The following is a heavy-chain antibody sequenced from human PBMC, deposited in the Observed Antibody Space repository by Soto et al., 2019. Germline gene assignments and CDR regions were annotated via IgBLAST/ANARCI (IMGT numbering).Heavy chain of an antibody. J-gene: IGHJ6*02. CDR2: VYYTGST. V-gene: IGHV4-30-4*01. Sequence: QVQLQESGPGVVKPSQTLSLTGTVSGVSFSSGDYSWSWVRQPPGKGLEWIGYVYYTGSTFNNPSRKRRVSIAIDTAKTQFSRKLSAVTAADTAVYYCARKPGGDDPSVYDYGMDGRGQGTTGNDS. D-gene: IGHD4-17*01. CDR3: ARKPGGDDPSVYDYGMDG. CDR1: GVSFSSGDYS.